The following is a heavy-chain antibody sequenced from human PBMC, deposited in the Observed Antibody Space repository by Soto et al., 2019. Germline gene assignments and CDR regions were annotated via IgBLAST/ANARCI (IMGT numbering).Heavy chain of an antibody. CDR1: GGTFSSYA. CDR2: IIPIFGTA. D-gene: IGHD3-3*01. V-gene: IGHV1-69*13. Sequence: AASVKVSCKASGGTFSSYAISWVRQAPGQGLEWMGGIIPIFGTANYAQKFQGRVTITADESTSTAYMELSSLRSEDTAVYYCARVSVTIFGVVLYYYYGMDVWGQGTTVTVSS. CDR3: ARVSVTIFGVVLYYYYGMDV. J-gene: IGHJ6*02.